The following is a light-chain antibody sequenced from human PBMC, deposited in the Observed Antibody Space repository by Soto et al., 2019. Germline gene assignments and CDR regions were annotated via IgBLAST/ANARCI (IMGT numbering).Light chain of an antibody. CDR1: SSDVGGYNY. Sequence: QSALTQPASVSGSPGQSITISCTGTSSDVGGYNYVSWYQQHLGKAPKLMIYDVSNRPSGVSNRFSGSKSGNTASLTISGLQAEDEADYYWSSYTSSSLYVFGTGTKLTVL. CDR2: DVS. V-gene: IGLV2-14*01. CDR3: SSYTSSSLYV. J-gene: IGLJ1*01.